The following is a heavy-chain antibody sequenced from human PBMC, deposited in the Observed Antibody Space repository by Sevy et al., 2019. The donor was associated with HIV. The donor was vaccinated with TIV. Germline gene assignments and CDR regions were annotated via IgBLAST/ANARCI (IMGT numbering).Heavy chain of an antibody. Sequence: ASVKVSCEASGYTFTSYDINWVRQATGQGLEWMGWMNPNSGATGFAQKFQGRVTLTRNTSISTAYMEVSSLRSEDTAVYYCASGGNGDFWSYEYYYYGMDVWGQGTTVTVSS. CDR3: ASGGNGDFWSYEYYYYGMDV. CDR2: MNPNSGAT. V-gene: IGHV1-8*01. J-gene: IGHJ6*02. D-gene: IGHD3-3*01. CDR1: GYTFTSYD.